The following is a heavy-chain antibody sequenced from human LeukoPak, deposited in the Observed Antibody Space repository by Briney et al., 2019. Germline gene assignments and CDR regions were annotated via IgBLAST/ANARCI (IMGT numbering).Heavy chain of an antibody. CDR1: GFTFSSNW. V-gene: IGHV3-7*01. Sequence: PGGSLRLSCAASGFTFSSNWMNWVRQAPGKGLEWVANIKQDGSEKYYVDSVKGRFTVSRDNAKKSLYLQMNSLRAEDTAVYYCAKDSDVGAAGYYFDYWGQGTLVTVSS. CDR2: IKQDGSEK. J-gene: IGHJ4*02. CDR3: AKDSDVGAAGYYFDY. D-gene: IGHD1-26*01.